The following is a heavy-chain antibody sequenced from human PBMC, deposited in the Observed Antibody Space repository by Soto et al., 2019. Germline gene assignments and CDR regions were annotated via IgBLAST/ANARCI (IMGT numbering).Heavy chain of an antibody. CDR3: ARVIGYYYHMDV. CDR1: GYTFTTYD. J-gene: IGHJ6*02. Sequence: ASVKVSCKASGYTFTTYDRSWVRQAPGQGLEWMGWISAYNGNTNYAQNLQGRVTMTTDTSTSTAYMELRSLRSDDTAVYYCARVIGYYYHMDVWGQGTTVTVSS. CDR2: ISAYNGNT. V-gene: IGHV1-18*01. D-gene: IGHD3-22*01.